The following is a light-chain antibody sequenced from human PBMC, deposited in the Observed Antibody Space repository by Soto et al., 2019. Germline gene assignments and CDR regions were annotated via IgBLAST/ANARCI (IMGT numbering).Light chain of an antibody. J-gene: IGKJ2*01. V-gene: IGKV3-20*01. CDR2: GAS. Sequence: EIVLTQSPATLSLSPGERATLSCRASQSVSSSSFAWYQQKRGQAPRLLIYGASSRATGIPDRFSGSGSGTDFTLTISRLEPEDFEVYYCQVSGRSALYTFGQGTRLEIK. CDR3: QVSGRSALYT. CDR1: QSVSSSS.